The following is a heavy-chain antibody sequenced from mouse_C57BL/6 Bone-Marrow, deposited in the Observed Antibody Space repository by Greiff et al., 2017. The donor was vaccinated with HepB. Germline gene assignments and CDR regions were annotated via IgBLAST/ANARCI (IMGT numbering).Heavy chain of an antibody. V-gene: IGHV5-17*01. Sequence: EVMLVESGGGLVKPGGSLKLSCAASGFTFSDYGMHWVRQAPEKGLEWVAYISSGSSTIYYADTVKGRFTISRDNAKNTLFLQMTSLSSEDTALYYCARGFITTVVDYWGQGTTLTVSS. CDR2: ISSGSSTI. J-gene: IGHJ2*01. D-gene: IGHD1-1*01. CDR1: GFTFSDYG. CDR3: ARGFITTVVDY.